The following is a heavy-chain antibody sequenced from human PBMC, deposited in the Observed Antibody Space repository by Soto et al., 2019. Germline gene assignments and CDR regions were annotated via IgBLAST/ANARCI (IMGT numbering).Heavy chain of an antibody. D-gene: IGHD6-25*01. CDR1: GFTFNNSG. CDR3: AKSLPAAYHYYYMDV. Sequence: EVQLLESGGGLVQPVGSLRLPCAASGFTFNNSGMSWVRQAPGKGLEWVSTISSRGETTYYADSVKGRFTISRDNSKNMLYLQMNSLRAEDTAVYYSAKSLPAAYHYYYMDVWGKGTTVTVSS. CDR2: ISSRGETT. V-gene: IGHV3-23*01. J-gene: IGHJ6*03.